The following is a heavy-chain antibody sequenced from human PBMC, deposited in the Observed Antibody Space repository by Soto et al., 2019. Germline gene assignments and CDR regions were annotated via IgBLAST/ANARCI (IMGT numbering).Heavy chain of an antibody. CDR3: ARHHGRVPVADY. V-gene: IGHV4-34*01. Sequence: SETLSLTCAVYGGSFSGYYWSWIRQPPGKGLEWIGEINHSGSTNYNPSLKSRVTISVDTSKNQFSLKLSSVTAADTAVYYCARHHGRVPVADYWGQGTLVTVSS. CDR1: GGSFSGYY. CDR2: INHSGST. D-gene: IGHD2-2*01. J-gene: IGHJ4*02.